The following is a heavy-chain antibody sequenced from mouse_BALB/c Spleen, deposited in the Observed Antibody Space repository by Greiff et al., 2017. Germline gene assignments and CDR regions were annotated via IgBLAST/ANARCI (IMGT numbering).Heavy chain of an antibody. D-gene: IGHD1-1*01. CDR2: INPSTGYT. V-gene: IGHV1-7*01. CDR3: ARSGYYGAMDY. J-gene: IGHJ4*01. Sequence: VQLQESGAELAKPGASVKMSCKASGYTFTSYWMHWVKQRPGQGLEWIGYINPSTGYTEYNQKFKDKATLTADKSSSTAYMQPSSLTSEDSAVYYCARSGYYGAMDYWGQGTSVTVSS. CDR1: GYTFTSYW.